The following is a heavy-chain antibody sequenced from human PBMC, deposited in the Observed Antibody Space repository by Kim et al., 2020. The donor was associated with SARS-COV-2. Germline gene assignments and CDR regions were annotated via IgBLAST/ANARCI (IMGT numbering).Heavy chain of an antibody. Sequence: SVKVSCKASGGTFSSYAISWVRQAPGQGLEWMGRIIPILGIANYAQKFQGRVTITADKSTSTAYLELSSLRSEDTAVYYCARENIVATTLDYWGQGTLVTVSS. CDR1: GGTFSSYA. V-gene: IGHV1-69*04. CDR3: ARENIVATTLDY. CDR2: IIPILGIA. D-gene: IGHD5-12*01. J-gene: IGHJ4*02.